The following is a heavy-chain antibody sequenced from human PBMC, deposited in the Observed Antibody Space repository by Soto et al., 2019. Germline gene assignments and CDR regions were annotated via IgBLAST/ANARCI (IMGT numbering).Heavy chain of an antibody. Sequence: TSETLSLTCTVSGGSISSSSYYWGWISQPPGKGLERIGSIYYSGSTYYNPSLKSRVTISVDTSKKQYSLQLSAVTAAETAAYYCARPYPLQPSSGWYGNWGQGTLVTVSS. CDR1: GGSISSSSYY. V-gene: IGHV4-39*01. CDR2: IYYSGST. J-gene: IGHJ4*02. D-gene: IGHD6-19*01. CDR3: ARPYPLQPSSGWYGN.